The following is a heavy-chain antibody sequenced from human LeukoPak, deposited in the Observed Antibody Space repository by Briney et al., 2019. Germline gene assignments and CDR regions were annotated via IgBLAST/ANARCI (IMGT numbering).Heavy chain of an antibody. CDR3: ARGRRIAAAGLYYFDY. D-gene: IGHD6-13*01. CDR2: INWNGGST. CDR1: GITFDDYG. Sequence: GGSLRLSCAASGITFDDYGMSWVRQAPGKGLEWVSGINWNGGSTGYADSVKGRFTISRDNGKNSLYLQMNSLRAEDTAVYYCARGRRIAAAGLYYFDYWGQGTLVTVSS. V-gene: IGHV3-20*04. J-gene: IGHJ4*02.